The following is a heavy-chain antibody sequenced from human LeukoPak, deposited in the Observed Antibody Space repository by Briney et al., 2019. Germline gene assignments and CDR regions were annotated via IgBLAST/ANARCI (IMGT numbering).Heavy chain of an antibody. CDR1: GGSISSGGYY. V-gene: IGHV4-31*03. J-gene: IGHJ5*02. Sequence: SETLSLTCTVSGGSISSGGYYWSWIRQHPGKGLEWIGYIYYSGSTYYNPSLKSRVTISVDTSKNQFSLKLSSVTAADTAVYYCSITQLVRNWFDPWGQGTLVTVSS. CDR2: IYYSGST. CDR3: SITQLVRNWFDP. D-gene: IGHD6-13*01.